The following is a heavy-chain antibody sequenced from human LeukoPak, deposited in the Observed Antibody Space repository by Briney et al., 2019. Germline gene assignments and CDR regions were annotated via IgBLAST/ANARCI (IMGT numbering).Heavy chain of an antibody. Sequence: PGGPLRLSCAASGLTVSSNSMSWVRQAPGKGLEWVSFIYSGGSTYYADSVKGRFTISRDNSKNTLYLQMNSLRAEDTAVYYCAKDRRAGSYDYWGQGTLVTVSS. CDR1: GLTVSSNS. CDR2: IYSGGST. D-gene: IGHD3-10*01. V-gene: IGHV3-53*01. CDR3: AKDRRAGSYDY. J-gene: IGHJ4*02.